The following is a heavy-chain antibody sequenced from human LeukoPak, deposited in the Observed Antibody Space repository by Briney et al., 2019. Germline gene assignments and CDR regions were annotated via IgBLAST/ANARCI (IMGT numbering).Heavy chain of an antibody. CDR1: GGTFSSYA. CDR2: IIPIFGTA. Sequence: GASVKVSCKASGGTFSSYAISWVRQAPGQGLEWMGGIIPIFGTANCAQKFQGRVTITADESTSTAYMELSSLRSEDTAVYYCARDGGIAAAGDYGMDVWGQGTTVTVSS. V-gene: IGHV1-69*13. CDR3: ARDGGIAAAGDYGMDV. J-gene: IGHJ6*02. D-gene: IGHD6-13*01.